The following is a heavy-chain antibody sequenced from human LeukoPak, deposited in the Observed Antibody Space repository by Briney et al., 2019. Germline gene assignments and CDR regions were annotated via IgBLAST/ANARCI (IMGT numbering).Heavy chain of an antibody. V-gene: IGHV3-30*18. J-gene: IGHJ4*02. Sequence: GGSLRLSCAASGFTFSSYGMHWVRQAPGKGLEWVAVISYDGSNKYYADSVKGRFTISRDNSKNTLYLQMNSLRAEDTAVYYCAKDTYYYDSSGPLGYWGQGTLVTVSS. D-gene: IGHD3-22*01. CDR3: AKDTYYYDSSGPLGY. CDR1: GFTFSSYG. CDR2: ISYDGSNK.